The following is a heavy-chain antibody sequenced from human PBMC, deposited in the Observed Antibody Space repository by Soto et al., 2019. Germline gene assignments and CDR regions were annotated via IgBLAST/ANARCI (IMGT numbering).Heavy chain of an antibody. CDR3: AKDSPRLTQNCLDVY. D-gene: IGHD2-21*01. CDR1: GYTFTDHG. V-gene: IGHV1-18*01. Sequence: QIQLVQSGAEVKKPGASVKVSCKASGYTFTDHGISWVRQAPGQGFEWMGWISAYNDYTAYAQKFQGRVTMTTDKYTNTAYMELRSLTSDDTAVYYCAKDSPRLTQNCLDVYWGQGTLVTVSS. CDR2: ISAYNDYT. J-gene: IGHJ4*02.